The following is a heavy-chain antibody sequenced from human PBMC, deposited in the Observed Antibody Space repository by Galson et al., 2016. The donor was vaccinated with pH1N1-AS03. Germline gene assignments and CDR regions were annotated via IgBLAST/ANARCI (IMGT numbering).Heavy chain of an antibody. Sequence: SLRLSCAASGLIFSSYAMTWVRRAPGKGLEWVSAISGSGSSLYYADSVKGRFTISRDNSKNTLYLQVNSLRAEDTAVYYCAKAGSARPPHMTPFDFDYWGQGTLVTVSS. D-gene: IGHD6-6*01. CDR1: GLIFSSYA. CDR3: AKAGSARPPHMTPFDFDY. V-gene: IGHV3-23*01. J-gene: IGHJ4*02. CDR2: ISGSGSSL.